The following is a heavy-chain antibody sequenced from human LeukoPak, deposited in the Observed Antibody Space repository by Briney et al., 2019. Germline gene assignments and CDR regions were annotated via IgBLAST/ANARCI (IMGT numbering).Heavy chain of an antibody. J-gene: IGHJ4*02. V-gene: IGHV3-33*01. CDR2: IWYDGSNK. CDR1: GFTFSSYG. Sequence: PGGSLRLSCAASGFTFSSYGMHWVRQAPGKGLEWVAVIWYDGSNKYYADSVKGRFTISRDNSKNTLYLQMNSLRAENTAVYYCASTGGGFDYWGQGTLVTVSS. D-gene: IGHD3-10*01. CDR3: ASTGGGFDY.